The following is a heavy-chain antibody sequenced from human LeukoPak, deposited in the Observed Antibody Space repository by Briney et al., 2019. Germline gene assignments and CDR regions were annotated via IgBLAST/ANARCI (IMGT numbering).Heavy chain of an antibody. CDR1: GGSISSSSYY. CDR2: IYYSGST. CDR3: ARHPSGSYWGLIDY. V-gene: IGHV4-39*01. J-gene: IGHJ4*02. D-gene: IGHD1-26*01. Sequence: MPSETLSLTCTVSGGSISSSSYYWGWIRQPPGKGLEWIGSIYYSGSTYYNPSLKSRVTISVDTSKNQFSLKLSSVTAADTAVHCCARHPSGSYWGLIDYWGQGTLVTVSS.